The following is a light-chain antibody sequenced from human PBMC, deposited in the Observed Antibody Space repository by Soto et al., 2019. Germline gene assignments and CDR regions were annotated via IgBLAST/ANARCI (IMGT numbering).Light chain of an antibody. J-gene: IGKJ5*01. CDR2: GAS. V-gene: IGKV3-15*01. Sequence: TQSPATLSVSPGEVATLSCRASQNIKNLLAWYQQRPGQSPRLLFYGASTRATGVPARFSGSGSGTEFTLAISSLQSEDFAVYYCQQYHNWPITFGQGTRLEIK. CDR3: QQYHNWPIT. CDR1: QNIKNL.